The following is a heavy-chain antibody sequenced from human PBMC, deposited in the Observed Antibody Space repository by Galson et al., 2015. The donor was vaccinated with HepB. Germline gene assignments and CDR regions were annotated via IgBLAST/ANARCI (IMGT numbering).Heavy chain of an antibody. CDR1: GGTFSSYA. J-gene: IGHJ4*02. CDR2: IIPIFGTA. D-gene: IGHD3-22*01. Sequence: SVKVSCKASGGTFSSYAISWVRQAPGQGLEWMGGIIPIFGTANYAQKFQGRVTITADESTSTAYMELSSLRSEDTAVYYCAREGLYYDSSGYYSVPTAGAGYFDYWGQGTLVTVSS. V-gene: IGHV1-69*13. CDR3: AREGLYYDSSGYYSVPTAGAGYFDY.